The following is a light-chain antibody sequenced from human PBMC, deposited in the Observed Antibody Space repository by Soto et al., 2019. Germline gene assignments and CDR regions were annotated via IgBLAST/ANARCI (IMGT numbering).Light chain of an antibody. V-gene: IGLV2-14*01. CDR1: SSDVGGYDY. Sequence: HSALTQPASVSGSPGQSVTISCTGASSDVGGYDYVSWYQQHPGKAPKLILYEVNNRPSGVSNHFSGSKSGNTASLIISGLQADDEADYYCSSYSTTSTLVFGSGTKLTVL. J-gene: IGLJ1*01. CDR3: SSYSTTSTLV. CDR2: EVN.